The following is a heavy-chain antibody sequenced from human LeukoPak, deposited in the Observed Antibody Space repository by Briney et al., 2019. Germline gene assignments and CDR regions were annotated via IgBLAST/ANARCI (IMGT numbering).Heavy chain of an antibody. J-gene: IGHJ6*03. CDR2: IFYTGSI. CDR1: GGSISSYY. D-gene: IGHD4-11*01. Sequence: SETLSLTCTVSGGSISSYYWNWIRQPPGKGLEWVGCIFYTGSIHYSPSLKSRVTISVDTSRNQFSLNVRSVTAADTAVYYCAKGPPVFEVTTLGHYYMDVWDKGTAVTVSS. V-gene: IGHV4-59*01. CDR3: AKGPPVFEVTTLGHYYMDV.